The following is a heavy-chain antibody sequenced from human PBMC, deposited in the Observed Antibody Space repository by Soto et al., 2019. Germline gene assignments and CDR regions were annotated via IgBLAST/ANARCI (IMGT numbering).Heavy chain of an antibody. CDR2: FRGSGGPT. D-gene: IGHD5-12*01. CDR3: VKDFRVGYDWTHD. CDR1: GFIFSNYA. Sequence: VQLLESGGDLVQPGGSLRLSCAASGFIFSNYAMSWVRQAPGKGLEWVSPFRGSGGPTNYAVSVKGRFTVSRDNSKNILLLQMNSLRAEETAVYYCVKDFRVGYDWTHDWGQGTLVTGSS. J-gene: IGHJ4*02. V-gene: IGHV3-23*01.